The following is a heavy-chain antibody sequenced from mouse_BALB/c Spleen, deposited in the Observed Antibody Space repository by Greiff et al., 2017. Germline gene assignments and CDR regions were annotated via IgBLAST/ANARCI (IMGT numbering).Heavy chain of an antibody. CDR3: ARSYAMDY. V-gene: IGHV5-6-5*01. J-gene: IGHJ4*01. CDR1: GFTFSSYA. Sequence: DVKLVESGGGLVQPGGSLKLSCAASGFTFSSYAMSWVRQTPEKRLEWVASISSGGSTYYPDSVKGRFTISRDNARNILYLQMSSLRSEDTAMYYCARSYAMDYWGQGTSVTVSS. CDR2: ISSGGST.